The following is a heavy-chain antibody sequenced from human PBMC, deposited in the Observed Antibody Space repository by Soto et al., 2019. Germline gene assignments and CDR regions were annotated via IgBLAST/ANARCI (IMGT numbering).Heavy chain of an antibody. CDR1: GFPFSNHA. J-gene: IGHJ4*02. V-gene: IGHV3-23*01. CDR3: AKRQGTGLAAKNFDF. D-gene: IGHD2-15*01. Sequence: WGSLRLSCAASGFPFSNHAMSWVRQAPGKGLEWVSGISDGGDLIYYADSVKGRFSMSRDNSENMLYLQMTNLRAEDTAIYFCAKRQGTGLAAKNFDFWGQGTLVTVSS. CDR2: ISDGGDLI.